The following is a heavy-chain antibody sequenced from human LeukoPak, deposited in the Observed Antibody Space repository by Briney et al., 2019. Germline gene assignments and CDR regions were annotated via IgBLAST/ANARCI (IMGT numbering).Heavy chain of an antibody. CDR1: GGTFSDYA. CDR3: AREGYSSSSFGY. CDR2: IIPMFGTA. Sequence: GASVKVSCKASGGTFSDYAISWVRQAPGQGLEWMGGIIPMFGTAKYAQMFQGRVTITADEPTSTAYMELSSLRSEDTAVYYCAREGYSSSSFGYWGQGTLVTVSS. V-gene: IGHV1-69*13. D-gene: IGHD6-6*01. J-gene: IGHJ4*02.